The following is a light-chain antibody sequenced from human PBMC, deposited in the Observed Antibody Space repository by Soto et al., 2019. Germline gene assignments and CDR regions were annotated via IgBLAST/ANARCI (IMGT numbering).Light chain of an antibody. CDR3: QQRRDWIT. CDR2: DAS. V-gene: IGKV3-11*01. Sequence: EIVLTQSPATLSLSPGERATLSCRASQSVSSYLAWYQQKPGQAPRLLIYDASNRATGIPVRFSGSGSGTDFTLTISSLEPEYFAVYYCQQRRDWITFGQGTRLDIK. J-gene: IGKJ5*01. CDR1: QSVSSY.